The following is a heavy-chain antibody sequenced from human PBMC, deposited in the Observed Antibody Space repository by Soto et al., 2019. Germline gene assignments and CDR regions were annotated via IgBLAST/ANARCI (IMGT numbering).Heavy chain of an antibody. J-gene: IGHJ5*02. CDR3: ARGTYNWNPMYNWFDP. D-gene: IGHD1-20*01. Sequence: QLQLQESGPGLVKPSETLSLTCTVSGGSISSSSYYWGWIRQPLGKGLEWIGSIYYSGSTYYNPSLKSRVTISVDTSKNQFSLKLSSVTAADTAVYYCARGTYNWNPMYNWFDPWGQGTLVTVSS. CDR1: GGSISSSSYY. CDR2: IYYSGST. V-gene: IGHV4-39*01.